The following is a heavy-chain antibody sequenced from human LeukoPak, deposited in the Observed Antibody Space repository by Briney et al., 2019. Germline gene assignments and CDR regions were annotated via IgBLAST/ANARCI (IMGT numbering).Heavy chain of an antibody. CDR1: GFTFNDYH. J-gene: IGHJ4*02. D-gene: IGHD6-19*01. V-gene: IGHV3-11*01. CDR3: ASGRDIEVAGPGGYFDH. CDR2: ISPGGGDI. Sequence: GGSLRLSCAASGFTFNDYHMNWIRQAPGKGLEWISYISPGGGDIYFADSVKGRFTLSRDNAKNSLYLQVSSLTAEDTAVYYCASGRDIEVAGPGGYFDHWGQGTLVTVSS.